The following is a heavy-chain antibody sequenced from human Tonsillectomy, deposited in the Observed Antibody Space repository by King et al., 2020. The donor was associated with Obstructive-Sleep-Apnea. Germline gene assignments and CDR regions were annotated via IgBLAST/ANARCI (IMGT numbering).Heavy chain of an antibody. Sequence: QLQESGPGLVKPSETLSLTCTVSGGSISSSSYYWGWIRQPPGKWLEWIWSIYYSGSTYYNPSLKSRFTISVDTSNNQFSLRLSSVTSADTAVYYCAREIVVVVATPEYFQHWGQGTLVTV. CDR2: IYYSGST. CDR1: GGSISSSSYY. CDR3: AREIVVVVATPEYFQH. J-gene: IGHJ1*01. V-gene: IGHV4-39*07. D-gene: IGHD2-15*01.